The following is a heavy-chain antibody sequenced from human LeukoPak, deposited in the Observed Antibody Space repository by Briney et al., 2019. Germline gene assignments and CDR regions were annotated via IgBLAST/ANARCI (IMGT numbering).Heavy chain of an antibody. V-gene: IGHV3-49*03. D-gene: IGHD6-19*01. Sequence: PGGSLRLSCTASGFTFGDYVMSWFRQAPGKGLEWVGFIRSKAYGGTTEFAASVKGRFTISRDDSKSIAYLQMNSLKTEDTAVYYCTVSSGWYYFDYWGQGTLVTVSS. CDR3: TVSSGWYYFDY. J-gene: IGHJ4*02. CDR1: GFTFGDYV. CDR2: IRSKAYGGTT.